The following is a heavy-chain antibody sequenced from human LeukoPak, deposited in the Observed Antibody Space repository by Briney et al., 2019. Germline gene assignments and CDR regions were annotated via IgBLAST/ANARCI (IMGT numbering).Heavy chain of an antibody. D-gene: IGHD1-26*01. CDR1: GFTFSSYG. V-gene: IGHV3-30*02. J-gene: IGHJ4*02. Sequence: GGSLRLSCAASGFTFSSYGMHWVRQAPGKGLEWVAFIRYDGSNKYYVDSVKGRFTISRDNSKNTLYLQMNSLRAEDTAVYYCAKIGGSGSYRAFDYWGQGTLVTVSS. CDR3: AKIGGSGSYRAFDY. CDR2: IRYDGSNK.